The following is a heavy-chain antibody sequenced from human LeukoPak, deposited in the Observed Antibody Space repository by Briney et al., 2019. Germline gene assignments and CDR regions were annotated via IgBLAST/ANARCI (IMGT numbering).Heavy chain of an antibody. CDR2: MSPNSGDT. D-gene: IGHD2-2*01. V-gene: IGHV1-8*01. Sequence: ASVKVSCKTSGYTFTNLDINWLRQAPGQGLEWMGWMSPNSGDTGYAQKFQGRVSMTRDTSISTAYMELSSLRSEDTAVYYCARDRVPLWGQGTLVTVSS. CDR3: ARDRVPL. J-gene: IGHJ4*02. CDR1: GYTFTNLD.